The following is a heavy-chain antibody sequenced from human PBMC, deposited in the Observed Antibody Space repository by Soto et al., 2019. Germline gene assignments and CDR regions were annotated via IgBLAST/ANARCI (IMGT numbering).Heavy chain of an antibody. CDR1: GFTVSSNY. D-gene: IGHD3-3*01. V-gene: IGHV3-66*01. J-gene: IGHJ4*02. Sequence: EVQLVESGGGLVQPGGSLRLSCAASGFTVSSNYMSWVRQAPGKGLEWVSVIYSGGSTYYADSVKGRFTISRDNSKNTLYLQMNSLRAEDTAVYYCAREAVEDFWSAPSDYWGQGTLVTVSS. CDR2: IYSGGST. CDR3: AREAVEDFWSAPSDY.